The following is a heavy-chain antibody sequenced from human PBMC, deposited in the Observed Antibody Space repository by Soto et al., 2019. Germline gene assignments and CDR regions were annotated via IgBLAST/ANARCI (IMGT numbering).Heavy chain of an antibody. Sequence: QLQLQESGPRLVKPSETLSLICSVSGASITSGNYYWAWIRQPPGKGLEWIGSMYYRGTTHYNSSLETRVSISADTAKNQISLNLNSVTAADTAIYFCARHPSLYRHLEFWGHGILVTVSS. V-gene: IGHV4-39*01. CDR2: MYYRGTT. J-gene: IGHJ4*01. D-gene: IGHD4-4*01. CDR1: GASITSGNYY. CDR3: ARHPSLYRHLEF.